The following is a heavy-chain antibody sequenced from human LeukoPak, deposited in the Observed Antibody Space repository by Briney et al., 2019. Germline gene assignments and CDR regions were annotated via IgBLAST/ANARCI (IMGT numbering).Heavy chain of an antibody. Sequence: PSETLSLTCNVFGGSIGSNYWSWIRQPPGKGLEWIGYIYYSGTTNYNPSLKSRATISVETSKNQISLKLRSVTAADTAVYYCARNRLSHYYVSGSDYFDIWGHGTRVTVSS. V-gene: IGHV4-59*01. CDR1: GGSIGSNY. CDR3: ARNRLSHYYVSGSDYFDI. D-gene: IGHD3-10*01. CDR2: IYYSGTT. J-gene: IGHJ3*02.